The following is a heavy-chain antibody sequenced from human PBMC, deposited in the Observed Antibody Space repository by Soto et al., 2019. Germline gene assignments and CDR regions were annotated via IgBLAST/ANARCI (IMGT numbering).Heavy chain of an antibody. D-gene: IGHD5-18*01. CDR1: GFTFSSYG. V-gene: IGHV3-30*18. Sequence: GGSLRLSCAASGFTFSSYGMHWVRQAPGKGLEWVAVISYDGSNKYYADSVKGRFTISRDNSKNTLYLQMNSLRAEDTAVYYCAKDYGDTAMVEYFDYWGQGTLVTVSS. CDR3: AKDYGDTAMVEYFDY. CDR2: ISYDGSNK. J-gene: IGHJ4*02.